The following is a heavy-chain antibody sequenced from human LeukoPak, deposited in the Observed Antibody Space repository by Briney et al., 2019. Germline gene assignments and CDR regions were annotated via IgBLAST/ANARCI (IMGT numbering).Heavy chain of an antibody. Sequence: GGSLRLSCAASGFTFSSYGMHWVRQAPGKGLEWVAVISYDGSNKYYADSVKGRFTISRDNSKNSLYLQMNSLRAEDTAVYYCASREEYWGQGTLVTVSS. V-gene: IGHV3-30*03. CDR1: GFTFSSYG. CDR3: ASREEY. D-gene: IGHD1-26*01. CDR2: ISYDGSNK. J-gene: IGHJ4*02.